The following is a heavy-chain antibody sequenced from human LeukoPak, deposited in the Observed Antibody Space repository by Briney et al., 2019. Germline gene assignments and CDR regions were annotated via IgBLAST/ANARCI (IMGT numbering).Heavy chain of an antibody. CDR2: IWYDGRNV. Sequence: GGSLRLSCTASGMTFGSYGMVWVRQAPGKGLECVAVIWYDGRNVWYGDSVKGRFTISRDNSKNTLYLQLNSLRAEDTAMYYCARGRGFGGFGELSPWGQGTLVTVSS. V-gene: IGHV3-33*01. J-gene: IGHJ5*02. CDR1: GMTFGSYG. D-gene: IGHD3-10*01. CDR3: ARGRGFGGFGELSP.